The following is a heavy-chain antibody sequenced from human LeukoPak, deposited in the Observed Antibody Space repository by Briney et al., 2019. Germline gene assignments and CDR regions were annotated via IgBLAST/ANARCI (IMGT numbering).Heavy chain of an antibody. CDR3: ARDLFTGDYFDY. CDR2: IYTSGST. CDR1: GGSISSGSYY. Sequence: SETLSLTCTVSGGSISSGSYYWSWIRQPAGKGLEWIGRIYTSGSTNYNPSLKSRVTMSVDTSKNQFSLKLSSVTAADTAVYYCARDLFTGDYFDYWGQGTLVTVSS. V-gene: IGHV4-61*02. J-gene: IGHJ4*02. D-gene: IGHD3-16*01.